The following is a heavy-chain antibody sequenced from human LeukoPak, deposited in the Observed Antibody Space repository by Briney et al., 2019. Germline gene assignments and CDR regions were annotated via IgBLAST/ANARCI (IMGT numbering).Heavy chain of an antibody. D-gene: IGHD6-19*01. J-gene: IGHJ4*02. CDR3: ARDFARAVAGTGLDY. CDR1: GASISSSSYY. CDR2: IYYSGST. Sequence: SETLSLTCTVSGASISSSSYYWGWIRQPPGKGLEWIGSIYYSGSTYYNPSLKSRVTISVDTSKNQFSLKLSSVTAADTAVYYCARDFARAVAGTGLDYWGQGTLVTVSS. V-gene: IGHV4-39*07.